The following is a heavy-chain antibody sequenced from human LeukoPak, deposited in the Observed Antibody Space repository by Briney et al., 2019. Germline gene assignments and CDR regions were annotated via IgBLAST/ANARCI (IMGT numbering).Heavy chain of an antibody. D-gene: IGHD6-6*01. CDR1: GFTFSTYA. V-gene: IGHV3-23*01. J-gene: IGHJ3*01. Sequence: GGSLRLSCAASGFTFSTYALSWVRQAPGKGLEWVSGLSASGDSTYYADSVKGRFTISRDNSKNTLFLQMNSLRAEDTAIYYCARSSYSSSSSVWGQGTMVTVSS. CDR2: LSASGDST. CDR3: ARSSYSSSSSV.